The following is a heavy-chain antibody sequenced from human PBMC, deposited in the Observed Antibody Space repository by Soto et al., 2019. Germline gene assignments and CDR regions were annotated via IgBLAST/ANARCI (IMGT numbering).Heavy chain of an antibody. V-gene: IGHV1-69*01. J-gene: IGHJ4*02. D-gene: IGHD5-18*01. CDR1: GGTFSSYA. CDR2: IIPIFGTA. Sequence: QVQLVQSGAEVKKPGSSVKVSCKASGGTFSSYAISWVRQAPGQGLERMGGIIPIFGTANYAQKFQGRVTITADESTSTAYMELSSLRSEDTAVYYCARDLEPYTARPNFDYWGQGTLVTVSS. CDR3: ARDLEPYTARPNFDY.